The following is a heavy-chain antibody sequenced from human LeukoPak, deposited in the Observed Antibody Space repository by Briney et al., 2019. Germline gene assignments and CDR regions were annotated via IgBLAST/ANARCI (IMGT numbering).Heavy chain of an antibody. J-gene: IGHJ4*02. D-gene: IGHD1-1*01. Sequence: GGSLRLSCAASGFTFSTYSMNWVRQAPGKGLEGVSSISSSSSYIYYADSVKGRFTISRDNAKSTLYLQMNSLRIEDTAIYYCAGGALDLEYFDYWGQGTLVTVSS. CDR2: ISSSSSYI. CDR3: AGGALDLEYFDY. V-gene: IGHV3-21*01. CDR1: GFTFSTYS.